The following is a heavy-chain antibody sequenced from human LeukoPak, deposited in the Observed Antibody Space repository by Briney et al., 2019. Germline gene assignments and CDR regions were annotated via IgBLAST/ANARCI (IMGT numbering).Heavy chain of an antibody. D-gene: IGHD4-23*01. CDR3: ARAGRGTGGGYGGQLRYFDY. J-gene: IGHJ4*02. Sequence: SETLSLTCTVSGGSISSSSYYWGWIRQPPGKGLEWIGSIYYSGSTYYNPSLKSRVTISVDTSKNQFSLKLSSVTAADTAVYYCARAGRGTGGGYGGQLRYFDYWGQGTLVTVSS. CDR2: IYYSGST. V-gene: IGHV4-39*07. CDR1: GGSISSSSYY.